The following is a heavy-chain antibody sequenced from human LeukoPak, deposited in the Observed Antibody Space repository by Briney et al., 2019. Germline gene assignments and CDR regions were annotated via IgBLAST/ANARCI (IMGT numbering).Heavy chain of an antibody. CDR2: ISWNSGTI. CDR1: GFIFNNYA. J-gene: IGHJ4*02. V-gene: IGHV3-9*01. Sequence: GGSLRLSCAGSGFIFNNYAMHWVRQPPGKGLEWVSGISWNSGTIDYADSVRGRFTISRDNARNSLYLQMDSLRVEDTAFYYCAKDNRRHYTSGPNPNSLHWGQGALVTVSS. CDR3: AKDNRRHYTSGPNPNSLH. D-gene: IGHD6-19*01.